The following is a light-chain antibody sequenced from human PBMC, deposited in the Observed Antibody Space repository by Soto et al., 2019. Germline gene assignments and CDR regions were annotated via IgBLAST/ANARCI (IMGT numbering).Light chain of an antibody. J-gene: IGKJ5*01. CDR2: DAS. CDR1: QSVSSY. V-gene: IGKV3-11*01. CDR3: QQRTT. Sequence: ETVLKQSPATLSLSPRQRATLSCRASQSVSSYLAWYQQKPGQAPRLLISDASNRATGIPARFSGSGSGTDFTLTISSLDPEDLAVYYCQQRTTFGQGTRLEIK.